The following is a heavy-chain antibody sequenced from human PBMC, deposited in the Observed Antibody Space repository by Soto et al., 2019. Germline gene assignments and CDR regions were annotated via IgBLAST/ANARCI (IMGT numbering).Heavy chain of an antibody. CDR1: GASISSGNYY. D-gene: IGHD3-16*02. J-gene: IGHJ6*02. V-gene: IGHV4-30-4*01. Sequence: VQLQESGPGLVKSSQTLSLTCTVSGASISSGNYYWTWVRQPPGKGLEWIGYIYYSGATYHNPSLKSRLNISIDTSTDQFFLSLPSVTVADSAVYHCARARGGIGVHYYGMDPWGQGTTVTVSS. CDR2: IYYSGAT. CDR3: ARARGGIGVHYYGMDP.